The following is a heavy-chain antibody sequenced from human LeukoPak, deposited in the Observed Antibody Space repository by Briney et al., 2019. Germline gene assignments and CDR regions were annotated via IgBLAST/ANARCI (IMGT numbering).Heavy chain of an antibody. J-gene: IGHJ4*02. CDR3: ARGRTGSYQEGFDY. Sequence: GGSLRLSCAAPGFTFDDYGMSWVRQAPGKGLEWVSGINWNGGSTGHADSVKGRFTISRDNAKNSLYLQMNSLRAEDTALYYCARGRTGSYQEGFDYWGQGTLVTVSS. D-gene: IGHD1-26*01. V-gene: IGHV3-20*04. CDR1: GFTFDDYG. CDR2: INWNGGST.